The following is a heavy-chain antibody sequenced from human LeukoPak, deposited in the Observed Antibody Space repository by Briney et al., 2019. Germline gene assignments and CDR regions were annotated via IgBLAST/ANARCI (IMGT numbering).Heavy chain of an antibody. J-gene: IGHJ5*01. V-gene: IGHV3-7*04. D-gene: IGHD6-19*01. CDR2: IKQDGSEK. Sequence: GGCLRLSCAASGFTFSSYWMSWVRQAPGKGLEWVANIKQDGSEKYYVDSVKDRFTISRDNAKKSLYLQMNSLRAEDTAVYYCARSGSGWFDYWGQGTLVTVSS. CDR1: GFTFSSYW. CDR3: ARSGSGWFDY.